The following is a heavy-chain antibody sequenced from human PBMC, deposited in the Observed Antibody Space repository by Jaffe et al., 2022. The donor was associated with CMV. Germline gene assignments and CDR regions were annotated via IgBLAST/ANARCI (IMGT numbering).Heavy chain of an antibody. CDR1: GGSISTSIYY. CDR3: ARQRGSGSFADY. J-gene: IGHJ4*02. D-gene: IGHD3-10*01. CDR2: IDNSGSK. V-gene: IGHV4-39*01. Sequence: QLQLQESGPGLVRPSETLSLNCSVSGGSISTSIYYWGWIRQPPGRGPEYIGSIDNSGSKYQNPSLKSRVTMSVDTAKNQISLNLRSVTAADTAVYYCARQRGSGSFADYWGQGILVTVSS.